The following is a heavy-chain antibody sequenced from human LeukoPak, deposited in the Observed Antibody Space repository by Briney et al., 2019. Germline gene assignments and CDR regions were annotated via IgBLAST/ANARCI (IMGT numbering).Heavy chain of an antibody. Sequence: PAGGSLRLSCARSGFTFSHYFMHWVRQAPGKGLEFVSAITYTGDDTYYARSVKGRLTVSRDNSQNTLYLQMGSLRAEDTTIYYCARDPSVGGYSGSELDFWGQGTLVTVSS. CDR3: ARDPSVGGYSGSELDF. D-gene: IGHD5-12*01. CDR2: ITYTGDDT. J-gene: IGHJ4*02. V-gene: IGHV3-64*01. CDR1: GFTFSHYF.